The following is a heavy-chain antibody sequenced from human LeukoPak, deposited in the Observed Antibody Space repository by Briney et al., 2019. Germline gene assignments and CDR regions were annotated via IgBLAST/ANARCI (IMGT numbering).Heavy chain of an antibody. CDR3: ARASGYCSSTSCHDAFDI. J-gene: IGHJ3*02. CDR2: IIPIFGIA. D-gene: IGHD2-2*03. Sequence: SVKVSCTASGGTFSSYAISWVRQAPGQGLEWMGRIIPIFGIANYAQKFQGRVTITADKSTSTAYMELSSLRSEDTAVYYCARASGYCSSTSCHDAFDIWGQGKMVTVSS. V-gene: IGHV1-69*04. CDR1: GGTFSSYA.